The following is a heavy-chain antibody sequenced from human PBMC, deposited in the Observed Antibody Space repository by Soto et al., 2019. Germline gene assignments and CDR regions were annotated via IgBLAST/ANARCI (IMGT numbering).Heavy chain of an antibody. CDR1: GGIFSNYV. Sequence: QVQLVQSGAEVKKPGSSVKVACKASGGIFSNYVLNWVRQAPGQGLEWMGGIIPIFGTGNYAQKFQGRVTITADASTTTASMELRGLRSEATAVYYCARRYYNSSGYFDYWGQGTLVTVSS. D-gene: IGHD3-22*01. CDR2: IIPIFGTG. CDR3: ARRYYNSSGYFDY. J-gene: IGHJ4*02. V-gene: IGHV1-69*01.